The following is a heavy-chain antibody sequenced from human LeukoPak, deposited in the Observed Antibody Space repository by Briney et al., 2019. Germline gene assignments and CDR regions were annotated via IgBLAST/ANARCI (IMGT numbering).Heavy chain of an antibody. J-gene: IGHJ4*02. CDR1: GGSISSYY. D-gene: IGHD5-18*01. V-gene: IGHV4-4*08. CDR2: IYSTGST. Sequence: SETLSLTCTVSGGSISSYYWNWIRQLPGMGLEWIGYIYSTGSTNYNPSLRGRVIISLDTSKNQFSLVLSSVTAADTALYYCARDRGYSYGYVDYWGQGTLVTVSS. CDR3: ARDRGYSYGYVDY.